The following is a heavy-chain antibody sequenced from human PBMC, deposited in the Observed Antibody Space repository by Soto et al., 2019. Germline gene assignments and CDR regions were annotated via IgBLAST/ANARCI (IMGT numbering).Heavy chain of an antibody. CDR1: GYSISSGYY. CDR2: IYHSGST. D-gene: IGHD3-3*01. J-gene: IGHJ6*02. CDR3: ARQIRHYDSWSNEYYYYGLDV. Sequence: PSETLSLTCAVSGYSISSGYYWGWIRQPPGKGLEWIGSIYHSGSTYYNPSLKSRVTISVDTSKNQFSLKLSSVTAADTAVYYCARQIRHYDSWSNEYYYYGLDVWGQGTTVTVSS. V-gene: IGHV4-38-2*01.